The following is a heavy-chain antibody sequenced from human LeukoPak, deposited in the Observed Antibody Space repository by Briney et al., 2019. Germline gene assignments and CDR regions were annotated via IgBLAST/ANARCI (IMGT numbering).Heavy chain of an antibody. CDR1: GGTFSSYA. CDR2: IIPIFGTA. J-gene: IGHJ3*02. CDR3: ARDVVVVAIGAFDI. Sequence: SVKVSCKASGGTFSSYAISWVRQAPGQGLEWMGGIIPIFGTANYAQKFQGRVTITADESTSTAYMKLSSLRSEDTAVYYCARDVVVVAIGAFDIWGQGTMVTVSS. V-gene: IGHV1-69*13. D-gene: IGHD2-15*01.